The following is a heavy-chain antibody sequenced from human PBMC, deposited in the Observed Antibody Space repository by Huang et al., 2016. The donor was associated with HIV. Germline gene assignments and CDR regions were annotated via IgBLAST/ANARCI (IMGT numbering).Heavy chain of an antibody. Sequence: QILLIESGGGVVQPGRSLRLSCAASGFTFSSYGRHWVGQASGKGLGWVGVISDDEDNKYYADSVRGRFTISRDNSKNTLYLQMNSLRIEDTAVYYCARGPIRFLAWLLNFDYWGQGALVTVSS. CDR2: ISDDEDNK. CDR1: GFTFSSYG. D-gene: IGHD3-3*01. J-gene: IGHJ4*02. CDR3: ARGPIRFLAWLLNFDY. V-gene: IGHV3-30*03.